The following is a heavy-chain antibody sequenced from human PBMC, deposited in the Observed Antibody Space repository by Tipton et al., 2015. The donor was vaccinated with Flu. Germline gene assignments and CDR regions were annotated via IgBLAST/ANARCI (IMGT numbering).Heavy chain of an antibody. CDR2: ICPGSM. Sequence: LRLSCSVSGSSIGGSYCWGWIRQPPRKGLQWVGNICPGSMYYNPSLKSRLTLSLDTSRIQFSLKLSSVTAADTAVYYCAREYQLGMEGYYFDYWGQGTLVTVSS. CDR1: GSSIGGSYC. J-gene: IGHJ4*02. D-gene: IGHD7-27*01. CDR3: AREYQLGMEGYYFDY. V-gene: IGHV4-38-2*02.